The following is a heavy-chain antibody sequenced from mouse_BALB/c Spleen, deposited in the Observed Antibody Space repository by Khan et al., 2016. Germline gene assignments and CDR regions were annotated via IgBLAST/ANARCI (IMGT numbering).Heavy chain of an antibody. V-gene: IGHV1-80*01. Sequence: QVQLQQSGAELVRPGSSVKISCTASGFAFSSYWMNWVKQRPGQGLEWIGQIYPGDGDTNYNGKFKGKATLTADKSSSTAYMQLSSLTSEDSAVYFCARGTPFANWGQGTLVTVSA. CDR1: GFAFSSYW. CDR2: IYPGDGDT. CDR3: ARGTPFAN. D-gene: IGHD2-14*01. J-gene: IGHJ3*01.